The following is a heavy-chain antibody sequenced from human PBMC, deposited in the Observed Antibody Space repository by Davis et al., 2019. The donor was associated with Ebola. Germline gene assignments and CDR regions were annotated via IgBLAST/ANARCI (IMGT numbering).Heavy chain of an antibody. CDR2: IYYSGST. V-gene: IGHV4-59*01. CDR1: GGSFSGYY. D-gene: IGHD4-17*01. Sequence: SETLSLTCAVCGGSFSGYYWSWIRQPPGKGLEWIGYIYYSGSTNYNPSLKSRVTISVDTSKNQFSLKLSSVTAADTAVYYCAREGLRDGDNWFDPWGQGTLVTVSS. J-gene: IGHJ5*02. CDR3: AREGLRDGDNWFDP.